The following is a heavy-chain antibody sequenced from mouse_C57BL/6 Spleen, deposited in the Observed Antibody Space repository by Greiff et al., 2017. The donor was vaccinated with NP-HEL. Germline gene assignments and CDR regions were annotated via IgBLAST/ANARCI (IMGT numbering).Heavy chain of an antibody. CDR3: AGGGAY. V-gene: IGHV1-50*01. J-gene: IGHJ3*01. CDR1: GYTFTSYW. CDR2: IDPSDSYT. Sequence: VQLQQPGAELVKPGASVKLSCKASGYTFTSYWMQWVKQRPGQGLEWIGEIDPSDSYTNYNQKFKGKATLTVDTSSSTAYMQLSSLTSEDSAVYYCAGGGAYWGQGTLVTVSA.